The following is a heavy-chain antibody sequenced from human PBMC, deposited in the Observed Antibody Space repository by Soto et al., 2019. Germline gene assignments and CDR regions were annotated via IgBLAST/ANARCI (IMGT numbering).Heavy chain of an antibody. Sequence: GGSLRLSCAASGFTFSNAWMSWVRQAPGKGLEWVGRIKSKTDGGTTDYAAPVKGRFTISRDDSKSTLYLQMNSLKTEDTAVYYCTTYSRYCTNGVCYAFDIWGQGTMVTVSS. D-gene: IGHD2-8*01. V-gene: IGHV3-15*01. J-gene: IGHJ3*02. CDR2: IKSKTDGGTT. CDR3: TTYSRYCTNGVCYAFDI. CDR1: GFTFSNAW.